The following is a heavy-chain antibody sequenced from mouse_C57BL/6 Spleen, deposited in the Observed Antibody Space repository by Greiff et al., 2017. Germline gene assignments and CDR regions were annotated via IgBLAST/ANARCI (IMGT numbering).Heavy chain of an antibody. J-gene: IGHJ1*03. V-gene: IGHV1-42*01. CDR2: INPSTGGT. CDR3: ARRGYYGNYGYFDV. D-gene: IGHD2-1*01. CDR1: GYSFTGYY. Sequence: VQLQQSGPELVKPGASVKISCKASGYSFTGYYMNWVKQSPEKSLEWIGEINPSTGGTTYNQKFKANATLTVDKSSSTAYMQLKSLTSEDSAVYYCARRGYYGNYGYFDVWGTGTTVTVSS.